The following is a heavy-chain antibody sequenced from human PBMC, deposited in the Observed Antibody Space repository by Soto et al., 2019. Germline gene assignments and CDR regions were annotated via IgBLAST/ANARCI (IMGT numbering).Heavy chain of an antibody. CDR3: AKEGYCSSTSCYPYYYYYGMDV. CDR1: VFTFSSYG. CDR2: ISYDGSNK. Sequence: WWSLRLSCSASVFTFSSYGMHWFRQAPGKGLEWVAVISYDGSNKYYADSVKGRFTISRDNSKNTLYLQMNSLRAEDTAVYYCAKEGYCSSTSCYPYYYYYGMDVWGQGTTVTVSS. V-gene: IGHV3-30*18. D-gene: IGHD2-2*01. J-gene: IGHJ6*02.